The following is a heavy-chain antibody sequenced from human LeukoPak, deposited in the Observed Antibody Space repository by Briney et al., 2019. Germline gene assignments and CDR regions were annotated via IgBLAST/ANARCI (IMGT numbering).Heavy chain of an antibody. Sequence: SETLSLTCTVSGGSISSSSYYWGWIRQPPGKGLEWIGSIYYSGSTYYNPSLKSRVTISVDTSKNQFSLKLSSVTAADTAVYYCARDYSKGYMDVWGKGTTVTVSS. D-gene: IGHD4-11*01. CDR1: GGSISSSSYY. J-gene: IGHJ6*03. V-gene: IGHV4-39*07. CDR3: ARDYSKGYMDV. CDR2: IYYSGST.